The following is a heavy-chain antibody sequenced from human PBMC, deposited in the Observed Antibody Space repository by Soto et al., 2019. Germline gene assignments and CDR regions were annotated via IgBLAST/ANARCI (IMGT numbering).Heavy chain of an antibody. CDR2: IYPGDSDT. CDR3: ARLAVVRVPAAILEYYYYYYYMDV. D-gene: IGHD2-2*01. Sequence: PGESLKISCKGSGYSFTSYWIGWVRQMPGKGLEWMGIIYPGDSDTRYSPSFQGQVTISADKSISTAYLQWSSLKASDTAMYYCARLAVVRVPAAILEYYYYYYYMDVWGKGTTVTVSS. V-gene: IGHV5-51*01. CDR1: GYSFTSYW. J-gene: IGHJ6*03.